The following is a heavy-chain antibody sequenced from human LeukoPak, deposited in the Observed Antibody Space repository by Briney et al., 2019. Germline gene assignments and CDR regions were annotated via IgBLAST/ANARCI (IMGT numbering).Heavy chain of an antibody. CDR3: ARDFEGHGFGEGPFDY. CDR1: GFTFGSYG. CDR2: IWYDGSNK. D-gene: IGHD3-10*01. Sequence: PGGSLRLSCAASGFTFGSYGMHWVRQAPGKGLEWVAVIWYDGSNKYYADSVKGRFTISRDNSKNTLYLQMNSLRAEDTAVYYCARDFEGHGFGEGPFDYWGQGTLVTVSS. V-gene: IGHV3-33*01. J-gene: IGHJ4*02.